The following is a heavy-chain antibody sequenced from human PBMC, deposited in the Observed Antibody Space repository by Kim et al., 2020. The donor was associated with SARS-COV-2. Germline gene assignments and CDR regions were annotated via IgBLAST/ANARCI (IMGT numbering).Heavy chain of an antibody. D-gene: IGHD4-17*01. CDR3: ATKLGVRHYGDCFDY. V-gene: IGHV3-7*01. Sequence: GGSLRLSCAASGFTFSSYWMSWVRQAPGKGLEWVANIKQDGSEKYYVDSVKGRFTISRDNAKNSLYLQMNSLRAEDTAVYYCATKLGVRHYGDCFDYWGQGTLVTVSS. J-gene: IGHJ4*02. CDR2: IKQDGSEK. CDR1: GFTFSSYW.